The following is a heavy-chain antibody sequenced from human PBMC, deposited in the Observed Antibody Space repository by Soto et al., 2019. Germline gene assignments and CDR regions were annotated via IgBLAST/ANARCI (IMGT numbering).Heavy chain of an antibody. CDR2: ISSASTYI. Sequence: GGSLRLSCRGSGFTFSTYTMNWVRQAPGKGLEWVSSISSASTYIYYADSLKGRFTISRDNAKNSLYLQMNSLRAEDTAVYYWAREGSYWNAGGPDWGKGPLVTVPS. V-gene: IGHV3-21*01. J-gene: IGHJ4*02. CDR1: GFTFSTYT. D-gene: IGHD1-1*01. CDR3: AREGSYWNAGGPD.